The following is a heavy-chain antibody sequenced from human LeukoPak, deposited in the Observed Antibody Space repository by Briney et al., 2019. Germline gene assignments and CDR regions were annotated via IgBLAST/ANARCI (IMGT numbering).Heavy chain of an antibody. CDR3: AKDQAGCSSSSCYERGFDY. J-gene: IGHJ4*02. V-gene: IGHV3-23*01. D-gene: IGHD2-2*01. CDR2: ISGSGDTT. Sequence: GGSLRLSCAASRFTFSSYGMSWVRQAPGKGLEWVSAISGSGDTTYYADSVKGRFTISRDNSKNTLYLQMNSLRAEDTAVYYCAKDQAGCSSSSCYERGFDYWGQGTLATVSS. CDR1: RFTFSSYG.